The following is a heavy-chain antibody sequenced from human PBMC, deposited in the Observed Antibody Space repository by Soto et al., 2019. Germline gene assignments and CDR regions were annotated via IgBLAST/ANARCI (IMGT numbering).Heavy chain of an antibody. CDR1: GFSFGDYY. D-gene: IGHD1-20*01. V-gene: IGHV3-11*01. Sequence: QVKLEESGGGLVKPGGSLRLSCAASGFSFGDYYMNWIRQAPGKGLEWIAFISRTGNTIHYADSVKGRCAISRVVAKMCPSLQMNTPRVAATAISYSARQLSPPRYNIYNFAIAAWGPGTTVAFSP. CDR2: ISRTGNTI. J-gene: IGHJ6*01. CDR3: ARQLSPPRYNIYNFAIAA.